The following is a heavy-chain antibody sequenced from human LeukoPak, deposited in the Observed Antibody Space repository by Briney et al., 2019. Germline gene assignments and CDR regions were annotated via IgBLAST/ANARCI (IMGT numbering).Heavy chain of an antibody. Sequence: SETLSLTCAVSGDSISSGSYSWSWIRQPPGEGLEWIGHIYYSGSTYYNPSLKSRVTISVDTSKNQFSLKLSSVTAADTAVYYCARFPVLDGDYGWFDPWGQGTLVTVSS. J-gene: IGHJ5*02. D-gene: IGHD4-17*01. CDR2: IYYSGST. V-gene: IGHV4-30-4*07. CDR1: GDSISSGSYS. CDR3: ARFPVLDGDYGWFDP.